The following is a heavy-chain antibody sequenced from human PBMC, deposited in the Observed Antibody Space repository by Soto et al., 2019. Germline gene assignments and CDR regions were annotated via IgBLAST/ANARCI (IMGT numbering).Heavy chain of an antibody. CDR3: ARTYGSRQYFLPLEY. Sequence: QVQLLQSGAEVKKPGASVKVSCKASGYMFNTYGITWVGQAPGQGLEWLGWISVYNGNIDYAQKFEVRLTITIDTSTSPAYVELERLTADEPAGYYCARTYGSRQYFLPLEYWGEGTLVSVAS. CDR1: GYMFNTYG. CDR2: ISVYNGNI. D-gene: IGHD3-10*01. J-gene: IGHJ4*02. V-gene: IGHV1-18*01.